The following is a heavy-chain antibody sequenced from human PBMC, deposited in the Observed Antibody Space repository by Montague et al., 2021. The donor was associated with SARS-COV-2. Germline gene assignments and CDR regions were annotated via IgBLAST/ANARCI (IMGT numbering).Heavy chain of an antibody. D-gene: IGHD3-10*01. V-gene: IGHV4-59*11. J-gene: IGHJ5*02. CDR2: INYNGGT. CDR1: GGSISSHY. Sequence: SETLSLTCAVSGGSISSHYWCFIRQPPRKGLEWIANINYNGGTNYNPSLKSRVTISVDTSKNHFSLQLRSVTPADTAAYFCARATSVRGAVNWFDPWGQGTLVTVSS. CDR3: ARATSVRGAVNWFDP.